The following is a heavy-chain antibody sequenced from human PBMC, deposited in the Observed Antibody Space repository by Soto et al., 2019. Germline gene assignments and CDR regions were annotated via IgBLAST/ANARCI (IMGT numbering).Heavy chain of an antibody. CDR3: TRVSDSSGYYYNDYFDY. CDR2: IRSKAYGGTT. CDR1: GFTFGDYA. V-gene: IGHV3-49*04. D-gene: IGHD3-22*01. J-gene: IGHJ4*02. Sequence: GSLRLSCTASGFTFGDYAMSWVRQAPGKGLEWVGFIRSKAYGGTTEYAASVKGRFTISRDDSKSIAYLQMNSLKTEDTAVYYCTRVSDSSGYYYNDYFDYWGQGTLVTVSS.